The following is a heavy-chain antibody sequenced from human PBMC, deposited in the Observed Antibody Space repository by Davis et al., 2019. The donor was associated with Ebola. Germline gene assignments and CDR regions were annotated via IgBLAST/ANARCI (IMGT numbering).Heavy chain of an antibody. D-gene: IGHD3-3*01. CDR1: GYSFTSYW. CDR3: ARHGGYDFWSGYRNYYGMDV. Sequence: GESLKISCTGSGYSFTSYWISWVRQMPGKGLEWMGRIDPSDSYTNYSPSFQGQVTISADKSISTAYLQWSSLKASDTAMYYCARHGGYDFWSGYRNYYGMDVWGQGTTVTVSS. J-gene: IGHJ6*02. V-gene: IGHV5-10-1*04. CDR2: IDPSDSYT.